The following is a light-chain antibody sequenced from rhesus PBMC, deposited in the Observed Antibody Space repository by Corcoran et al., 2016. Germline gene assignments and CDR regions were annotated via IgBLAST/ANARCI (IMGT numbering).Light chain of an antibody. V-gene: IGKV3-42*01. Sequence: EIVMTQSPATLSLSPGERATLSCRASQSVSSSFAWYQQQPGQAPKLLIYGASSRAPGIPDRFRGSGSGTEVTLTISSLEPEDVGVDYWQQDYSWPPTFGQGTKVEIK. CDR1: QSVSSS. CDR2: GAS. J-gene: IGKJ1*01. CDR3: QQDYSWPPT.